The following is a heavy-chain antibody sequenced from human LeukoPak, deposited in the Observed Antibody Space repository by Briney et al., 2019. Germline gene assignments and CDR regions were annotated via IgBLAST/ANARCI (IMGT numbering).Heavy chain of an antibody. V-gene: IGHV1-8*01. Sequence: ASVKVSCKASGDTLTSYDFNWVRQATGQGLEWMGWMDPNSGNTGYAQKFQGRVTMTRSTSISTAYMELSSLTSEDTAVYYCAKSLQGIAAHWGQGTLVTVSS. CDR1: GDTLTSYD. CDR3: AKSLQGIAAH. J-gene: IGHJ4*02. D-gene: IGHD6-6*01. CDR2: MDPNSGNT.